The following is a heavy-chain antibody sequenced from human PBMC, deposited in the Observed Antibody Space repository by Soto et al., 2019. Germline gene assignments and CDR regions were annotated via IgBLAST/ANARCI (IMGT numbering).Heavy chain of an antibody. D-gene: IGHD2-21*01. CDR2: ISWNSGRI. Sequence: QLVESGGGLVQPGMSLRLSCAASGFTFDDYAMYWVRQVPGKGLEWVSGISWNSGRIGYADSVKGRFTISRDNAKNSLYLQMNRLRPEDTALYYCTKARLWGGDGYNSYYYNAMDVWGQGTTVTVSS. CDR1: GFTFDDYA. V-gene: IGHV3-9*01. J-gene: IGHJ6*02. CDR3: TKARLWGGDGYNSYYYNAMDV.